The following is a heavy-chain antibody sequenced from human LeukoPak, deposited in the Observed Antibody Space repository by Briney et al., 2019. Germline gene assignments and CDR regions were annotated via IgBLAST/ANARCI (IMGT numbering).Heavy chain of an antibody. CDR3: ARDPFYSGSYNWFDP. CDR1: GGSINSYY. D-gene: IGHD1-26*01. V-gene: IGHV4-4*07. CDR2: IYTSGST. J-gene: IGHJ5*02. Sequence: PSETLSLTCTVAGGSINSYYWSWIRHPPGQGLEWIGRIYTSGSTNYNPSLKSRVTMSVDTSKNQFTLKLSSVTAADTAVYYCARDPFYSGSYNWFDPWGQGTLVTVSS.